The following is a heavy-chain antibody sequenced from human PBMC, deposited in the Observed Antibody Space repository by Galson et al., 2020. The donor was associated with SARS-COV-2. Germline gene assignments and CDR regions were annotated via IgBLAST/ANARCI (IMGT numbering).Heavy chain of an antibody. D-gene: IGHD1-1*01. CDR2: VYYSGST. V-gene: IGHV4-39*01. J-gene: IGHJ5*02. CDR1: GDSISSETYY. Sequence: ASETLSLTCTVSGDSISSETYYWGWIRQPPGKGLEWIGSVYYSGSTYYNPSLKSRVTISVHTSKNQFSLKLSSVTAADTAVYSCARHEWVGSDKSPTSKNWFDPWGQGTLVTVSS. CDR3: ARHEWVGSDKSPTSKNWFDP.